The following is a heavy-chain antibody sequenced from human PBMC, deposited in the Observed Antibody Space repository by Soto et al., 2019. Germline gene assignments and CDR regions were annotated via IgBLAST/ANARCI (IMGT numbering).Heavy chain of an antibody. Sequence: QVQLVESGGGVVQSGRSLRLSCAASGFSFSSYGMHWVRQAPGKGLEWVAVIWYDGSNKYYTDSVKGRFTISRDNSKNTLYLLMNSLRAEDTAVYYCARDGSGDRHAFDIWGQGTIVTVSS. J-gene: IGHJ3*02. V-gene: IGHV3-33*01. CDR2: IWYDGSNK. CDR3: ARDGSGDRHAFDI. D-gene: IGHD3-10*01. CDR1: GFSFSSYG.